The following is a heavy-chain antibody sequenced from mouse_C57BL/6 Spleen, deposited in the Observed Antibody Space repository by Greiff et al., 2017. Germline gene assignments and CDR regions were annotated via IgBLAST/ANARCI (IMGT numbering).Heavy chain of an antibody. CDR1: GYSITSGYY. Sequence: ESGPGLVKPSQSLSLTCSVTGYSITSGYYWNWIRQFPGNKLEWMGYISYDGSNNYNPSLKNRISITRDTAKNQFFLKLNSVTTEDTATYYCARGGYDGGAMDYWGQGTSVTVSS. J-gene: IGHJ4*01. CDR2: ISYDGSN. D-gene: IGHD2-2*01. CDR3: ARGGYDGGAMDY. V-gene: IGHV3-6*01.